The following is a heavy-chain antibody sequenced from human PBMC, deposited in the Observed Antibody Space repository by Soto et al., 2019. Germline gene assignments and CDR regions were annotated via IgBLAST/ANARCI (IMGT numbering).Heavy chain of an antibody. CDR3: ARDRLTTVNTFDH. Sequence: QVQLVQSGAEVKKPGSSVKVSCKASGGTFSSYTISWVRQAPGQGLEWMGRIIPILGIANYAQKFQGRVTITADKSTSTAYMELSSLRSEDTAVYYCARDRLTTVNTFDHWGQGTLVTVSS. J-gene: IGHJ4*02. CDR1: GGTFSSYT. V-gene: IGHV1-69*08. CDR2: IIPILGIA. D-gene: IGHD4-17*01.